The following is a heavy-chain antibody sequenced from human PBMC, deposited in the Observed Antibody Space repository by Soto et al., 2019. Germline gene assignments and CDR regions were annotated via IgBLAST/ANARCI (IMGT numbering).Heavy chain of an antibody. CDR2: IIPISGAA. D-gene: IGHD1-7*01. V-gene: IGHV1-69*06. CDR3: ARDMTRTVVPYFDF. J-gene: IGHJ4*02. Sequence: GASVKVSGKASGCTFSNYVVNWVRQAPGQGLEWMGRIIPISGAANYAQKFQGRVTITADKSTSTSYMELSSLRSEDTAVYYCARDMTRTVVPYFDFWGQGTLVTVSS. CDR1: GCTFSNYV.